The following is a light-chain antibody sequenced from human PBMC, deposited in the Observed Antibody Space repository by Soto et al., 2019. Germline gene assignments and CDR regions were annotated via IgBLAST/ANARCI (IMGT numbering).Light chain of an antibody. CDR2: DAS. V-gene: IGKV1-33*01. CDR3: QQYDNLPPI. J-gene: IGKJ2*01. Sequence: DIQMTQSPSSLSASVGDRVTITCQASQDISNYLNWYQQKPGKAPKLLIYDASNLETGVPSRFSGSGSGTYFTFTISSLQPEDIATYYCQQYDNLPPIFGQGTKLEIK. CDR1: QDISNY.